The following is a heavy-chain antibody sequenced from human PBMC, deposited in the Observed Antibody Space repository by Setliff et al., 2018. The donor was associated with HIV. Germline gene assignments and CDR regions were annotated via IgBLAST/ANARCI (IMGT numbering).Heavy chain of an antibody. CDR1: GYSFTDFW. CDR2: IYPGDSDV. J-gene: IGHJ4*02. CDR3: AREHRLCSGERCVLPDY. D-gene: IGHD2-15*01. V-gene: IGHV5-51*01. Sequence: PGESLKISCKGSGYSFTDFWIGWVRQMPGKGLEWMGIIYPGDSDVRYNPSFQGQVTVSVDKSINTAYLQWSSLKASDTATYYCAREHRLCSGERCVLPDYWGQGTLVTVSS.